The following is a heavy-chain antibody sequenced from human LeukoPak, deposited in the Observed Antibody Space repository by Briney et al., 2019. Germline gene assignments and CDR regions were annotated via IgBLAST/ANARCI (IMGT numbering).Heavy chain of an antibody. J-gene: IGHJ5*02. V-gene: IGHV4-34*01. CDR1: GGSSSGYY. CDR2: INHSGST. D-gene: IGHD3-3*01. Sequence: PSETLSLTCAVYGGSSSGYYWSWIRQPPGKGPEWIGEINHSGSTNYNPSLKSRVTISVDTSKNQFSLKLSPVTAADTAVYYCARRGPFYDFWSGYKENWFDPWGQGTLVTVSS. CDR3: ARRGPFYDFWSGYKENWFDP.